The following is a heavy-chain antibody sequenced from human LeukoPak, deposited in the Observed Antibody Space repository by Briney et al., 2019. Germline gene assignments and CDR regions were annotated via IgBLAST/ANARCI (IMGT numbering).Heavy chain of an antibody. CDR3: ARDPGGSYYYMDV. Sequence: GGSLRLSCAASGFTFSSYWMSWVRQAPGKGLEWVANIKQDGSEKYYVDSVKGRFTISRDNAKNSLYLQMNSLRAEDTAVYSCARDPGGSYYYMDVWGKGTTVTVSS. CDR1: GFTFSSYW. V-gene: IGHV3-7*01. J-gene: IGHJ6*03. D-gene: IGHD3-16*01. CDR2: IKQDGSEK.